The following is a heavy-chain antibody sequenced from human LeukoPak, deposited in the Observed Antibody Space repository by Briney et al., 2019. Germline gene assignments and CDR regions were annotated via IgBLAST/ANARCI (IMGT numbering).Heavy chain of an antibody. CDR2: IGDTDADG. CDR3: GRDWKLDY. D-gene: IGHD1-1*01. CDR1: GFTFSSYW. Sequence: GGSLRLSCAASGFTFSSYWMSWVRQAPGKGLEWVSAIGDTDADGKYADSVRGRFTISRDNSRNTLYLHLNSLRVEDTAIYYCGRDWKLDYWGQGTLVTVSS. V-gene: IGHV3-23*01. J-gene: IGHJ4*02.